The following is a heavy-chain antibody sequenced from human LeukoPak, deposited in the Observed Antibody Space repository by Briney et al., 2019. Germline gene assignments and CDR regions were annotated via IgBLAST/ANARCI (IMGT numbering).Heavy chain of an antibody. D-gene: IGHD6-13*01. CDR1: GYTFTSYG. J-gene: IGHJ5*02. Sequence: GASVKVSCKASGYTFTSYGISWVRQAPGQGLEWMGWISAYNGNTNYAQKLQGRVTMTTDTSTSTAYMELRSLRSDDTAVYYCTRDAENRGYSSSWYGVNWFDPWGQGTLVTVSS. CDR2: ISAYNGNT. V-gene: IGHV1-18*01. CDR3: TRDAENRGYSSSWYGVNWFDP.